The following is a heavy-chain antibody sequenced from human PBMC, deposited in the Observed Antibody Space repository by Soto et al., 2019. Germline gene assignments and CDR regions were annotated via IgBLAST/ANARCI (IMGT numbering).Heavy chain of an antibody. CDR1: GGSISSSNW. J-gene: IGHJ4*02. D-gene: IGHD6-6*01. V-gene: IGHV4-4*02. Sequence: PSETLSLTCAVSGGSISSSNWWSWVRQPPGKGLEWIGEIYHSGSTNYNPSLKSRVTISVDKSKNQFSLKLSSVTAADTAVYYCAGASVIVAARPDYFDYWGQGTLVTVSS. CDR3: AGASVIVAARPDYFDY. CDR2: IYHSGST.